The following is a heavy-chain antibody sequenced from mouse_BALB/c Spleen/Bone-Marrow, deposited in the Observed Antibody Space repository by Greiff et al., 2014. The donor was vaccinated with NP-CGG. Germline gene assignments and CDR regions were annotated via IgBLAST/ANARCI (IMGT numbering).Heavy chain of an antibody. D-gene: IGHD2-10*01. V-gene: IGHV5-6-3*01. CDR2: INSDGGST. Sequence: DVQLVESGGGLVQFGGSLKLSCAASGFTFSRYGMSWVRQTPDKRLELVAIINSDGGSTYYPDSVKGRFTISRGNAKNTLYLQMSSLKSEDTAMYYCARAYYWGQGTLVTVSA. CDR3: ARAYY. CDR1: GFTFSRYG. J-gene: IGHJ3*01.